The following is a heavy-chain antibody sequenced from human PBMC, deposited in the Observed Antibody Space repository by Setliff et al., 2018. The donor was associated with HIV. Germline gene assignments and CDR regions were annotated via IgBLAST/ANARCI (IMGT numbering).Heavy chain of an antibody. CDR2: IIPIFGTT. Sequence: ASVKVSCKTSGRSFSSYAVSWVRQAPGQGLEWMGGIIPIFGTTNYAQKLQGRVTMTTDTSTSTAYMELRSLRSDDTAVYYCARGPPIVVVPAALLTFDYWGQGTLVTVSS. CDR1: GRSFSSYA. V-gene: IGHV1-69*05. D-gene: IGHD2-2*01. CDR3: ARGPPIVVVPAALLTFDY. J-gene: IGHJ4*02.